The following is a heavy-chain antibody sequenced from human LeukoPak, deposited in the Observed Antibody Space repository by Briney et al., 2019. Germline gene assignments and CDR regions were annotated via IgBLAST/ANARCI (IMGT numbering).Heavy chain of an antibody. CDR1: GITSSDNF. CDR2: ISKSDGTT. CDR3: AKEGMIRGVIDY. J-gene: IGHJ4*01. Sequence: GGSLRLSCAASGITSSDNFMSWIRQAPGKGLEWVSYISKSDGTTYYADTVKGRFTISRDSAKNSVYLYMNSLRAEDTAVYYCAKEGMIRGVIDYWGQEPWSPSPQ. V-gene: IGHV3-11*01. D-gene: IGHD3-10*01.